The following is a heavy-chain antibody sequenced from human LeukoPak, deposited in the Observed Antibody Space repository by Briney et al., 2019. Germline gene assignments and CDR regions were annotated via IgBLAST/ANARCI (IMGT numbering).Heavy chain of an antibody. CDR1: GYTFTSYG. D-gene: IGHD6-6*01. Sequence: ASGKVSCKASGYTFTSYGFSWVRQAPGQWLQWTGWINAYNGNTNYAQNLQGRVSMTTDTSTSTVYMQLRSLRSDDTAVYYCARDIGSSSFQAGYHYYYMDVWGEGTTVTVSS. J-gene: IGHJ6*03. CDR2: INAYNGNT. V-gene: IGHV1-18*01. CDR3: ARDIGSSSFQAGYHYYYMDV.